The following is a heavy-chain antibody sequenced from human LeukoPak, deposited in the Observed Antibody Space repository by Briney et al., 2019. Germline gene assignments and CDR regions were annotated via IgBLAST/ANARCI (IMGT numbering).Heavy chain of an antibody. D-gene: IGHD2-21*01. J-gene: IGHJ4*02. CDR3: AKFLPTHIVVANYYFDY. Sequence: PGGSLRLSCSASGFNFETHAMHWVRQAPGKGLEWVSAISGSGGSTYYADSVKGRFTISRDNSKNTLYLQMNSLRAEDTAVYYCAKFLPTHIVVANYYFDYWGQGTLVTVSS. V-gene: IGHV3-23*01. CDR2: ISGSGGST. CDR1: GFNFETHA.